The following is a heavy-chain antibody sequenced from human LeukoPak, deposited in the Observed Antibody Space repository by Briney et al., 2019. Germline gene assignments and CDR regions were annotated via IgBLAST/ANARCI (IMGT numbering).Heavy chain of an antibody. Sequence: GRSLRLSCAASGFTFSSYAMHWVRQAPGKGLEWVAVISYDGSNKYYADSVKGRFTISRDNSKNTLYLQMNSLRAEDTAVYYCAKPAATSYYFDYWGQGTLVTVSS. V-gene: IGHV3-30*04. D-gene: IGHD2-2*01. CDR3: AKPAATSYYFDY. J-gene: IGHJ4*02. CDR1: GFTFSSYA. CDR2: ISYDGSNK.